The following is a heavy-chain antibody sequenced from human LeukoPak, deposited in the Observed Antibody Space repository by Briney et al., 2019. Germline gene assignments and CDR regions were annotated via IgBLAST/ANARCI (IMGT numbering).Heavy chain of an antibody. CDR2: ISYDGSNK. J-gene: IGHJ4*02. Sequence: GRSLRLSCAASGFTFSSYAMHWVRQAPGKGLEWVAVISYDGSNKYYADSVKGRFTISRDNSKNTLYLQMNSLRAEDTAVYYCARDSGGVTAPYYFDYWGQGTLVTVSS. V-gene: IGHV3-30-3*01. CDR3: ARDSGGVTAPYYFDY. D-gene: IGHD2-21*02. CDR1: GFTFSSYA.